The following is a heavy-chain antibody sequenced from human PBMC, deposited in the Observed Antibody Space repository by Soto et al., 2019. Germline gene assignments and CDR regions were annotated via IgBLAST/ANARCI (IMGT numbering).Heavy chain of an antibody. CDR2: IKADGGVG. CDR3: AKFAYYNMDV. CDR1: GFTFSNFW. J-gene: IGHJ6*03. Sequence: GGSLRLSCAASGFTFSNFWMSWVRQAPGKGLEWVATIKADGGVGHYADSVRGRLTISRDNAKNSLYLQVNSLRAEDTAVYYCAKFAYYNMDVWGKGTTVTVSS. V-gene: IGHV3-7*01.